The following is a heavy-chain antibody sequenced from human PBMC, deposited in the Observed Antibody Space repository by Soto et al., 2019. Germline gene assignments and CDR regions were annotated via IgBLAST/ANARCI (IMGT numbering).Heavy chain of an antibody. CDR3: ARDTAVTTFDY. V-gene: IGHV3-33*01. CDR1: GFTFSSYG. D-gene: IGHD4-17*01. Sequence: QVQLVEAGGGVGQPGRSLRLSCAASGFTFSSYGMHWVRQAPGKGLEWVAVIWYDGSNKYYADSVKGRFTISRDNSKNTLYLQMNSLRAEDTAVYYCARDTAVTTFDYWGQGTLVTVSS. J-gene: IGHJ4*02. CDR2: IWYDGSNK.